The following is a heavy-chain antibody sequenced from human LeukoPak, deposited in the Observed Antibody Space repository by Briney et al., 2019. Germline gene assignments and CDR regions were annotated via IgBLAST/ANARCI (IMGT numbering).Heavy chain of an antibody. Sequence: SQTLSLTCAISGDSVSSNSAAWNWIRQSPSRGLEWLGRTYYRSKWYNDYAVSVKSRITINPDTSKNQFSLQLNSVTPEDTAVYYCAREEGSSWYRIDYYYYMDVWGKGTTVTVSS. CDR2: TYYRSKWYN. V-gene: IGHV6-1*01. CDR3: AREEGSSWYRIDYYYYMDV. J-gene: IGHJ6*03. CDR1: GDSVSSNSAA. D-gene: IGHD6-13*01.